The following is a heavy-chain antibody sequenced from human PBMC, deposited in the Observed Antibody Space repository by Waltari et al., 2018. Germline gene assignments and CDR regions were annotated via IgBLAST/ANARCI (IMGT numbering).Heavy chain of an antibody. Sequence: QLQLQESGPGLVKPSETLSLTCTVPSSSIFGKDYWWGWSRQPPGKGLDWIGSTKFGGTTHFNPPLWIGVTLFVYPSKNQVSLTLTSATASDTAVYYCAREKGQWLWAFDIWGQGTMVSVSS. J-gene: IGHJ3*02. CDR3: AREKGQWLWAFDI. CDR2: TKFGGTT. V-gene: IGHV4-39*02. CDR1: SSSIFGKDYW. D-gene: IGHD6-19*01.